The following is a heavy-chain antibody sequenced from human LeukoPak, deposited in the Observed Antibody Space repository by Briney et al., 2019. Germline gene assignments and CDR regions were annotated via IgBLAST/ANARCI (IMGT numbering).Heavy chain of an antibody. V-gene: IGHV4-59*01. CDR1: GGSISSYY. Sequence: SETLSLTCTVSGGSISSYYWSWIRQPPAKGLEGMGYIYYSGSTNYNPSLKSRVTISVVTSKSQFSLKLSSVTAADTAVYYCATIAPGTHAFDIWGEGTMVTVSA. CDR2: IYYSGST. D-gene: IGHD2-21*01. J-gene: IGHJ3*02. CDR3: ATIAPGTHAFDI.